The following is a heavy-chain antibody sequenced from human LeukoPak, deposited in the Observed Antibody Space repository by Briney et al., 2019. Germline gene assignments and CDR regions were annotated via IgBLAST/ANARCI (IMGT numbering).Heavy chain of an antibody. CDR2: IIPIFGTA. CDR3: ARDPAMTTGTTGVGFDY. D-gene: IGHD4-17*01. Sequence: GSSVKVSCKASGGTFSSYAIIWVRQAPGQGLEWMGGIIPIFGTANYAQKFQGRVTITTDESTSTAYMELSSLRSEDTAVYYCARDPAMTTGTTGVGFDYWGQGTLVTVSS. V-gene: IGHV1-69*05. J-gene: IGHJ4*02. CDR1: GGTFSSYA.